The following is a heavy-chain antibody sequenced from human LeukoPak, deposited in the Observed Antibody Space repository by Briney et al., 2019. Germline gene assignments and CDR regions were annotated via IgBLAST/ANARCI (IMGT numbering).Heavy chain of an antibody. J-gene: IGHJ4*02. D-gene: IGHD3-10*01. CDR3: ARTRYYYNSRSYGAPYYFDY. V-gene: IGHV4-38-2*02. Sequence: SETLSLTCTVSGYSISSGYYWGWIRQPPGKGLEWIGSIYHSGSTYYNPSLKSRVTISVDTSKNQFSLKLSSVTAADTAVYYCARTRYYYNSRSYGAPYYFDYWGQGTLVTVSS. CDR2: IYHSGST. CDR1: GYSISSGYY.